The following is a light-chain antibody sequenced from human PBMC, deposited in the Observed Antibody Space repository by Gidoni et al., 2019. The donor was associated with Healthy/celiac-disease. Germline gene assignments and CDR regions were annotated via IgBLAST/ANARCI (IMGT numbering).Light chain of an antibody. CDR1: QSISSY. J-gene: IGKJ3*01. Sequence: DIQMTQSPSSLSASVGDRVTITCRASQSISSYLNWYQQKPGKAPKLLIYAASSLQSGVASRFSGSGSGTDFTLTISSLQPEDFATYYCQQSYSTPRFTFGPXTKVDIK. CDR2: AAS. CDR3: QQSYSTPRFT. V-gene: IGKV1-39*01.